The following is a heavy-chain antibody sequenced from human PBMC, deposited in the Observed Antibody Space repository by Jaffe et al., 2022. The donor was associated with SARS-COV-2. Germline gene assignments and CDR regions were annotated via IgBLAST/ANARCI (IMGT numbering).Heavy chain of an antibody. J-gene: IGHJ6*02. CDR1: GYTFTSYD. Sequence: QVQLVQSGAEVKKPGASVKVSCKASGYTFTSYDINWVRQATGQGLEWMGWMNPNSGNTGYAQKFQGRVTMTRNTSISTAYMELSSLRSEDTAVYYCARVHQGDYYDSSRDYYGMDVWGQGTTVTVSS. V-gene: IGHV1-8*01. CDR3: ARVHQGDYYDSSRDYYGMDV. CDR2: MNPNSGNT. D-gene: IGHD3-22*01.